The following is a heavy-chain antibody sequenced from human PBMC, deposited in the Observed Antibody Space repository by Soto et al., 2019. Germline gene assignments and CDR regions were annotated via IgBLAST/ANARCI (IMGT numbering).Heavy chain of an antibody. Sequence: GASVKVSCKASGGTFSSYAISWVRQAPGQGLEWMGGIIPIFGTANYAQKLQGRVTITADESTSTAYMELSSLRFEDTAVYYCARAIVGPTTTGWLDPWGQGALVTVSS. J-gene: IGHJ5*02. CDR1: GGTFSSYA. V-gene: IGHV1-69*13. D-gene: IGHD1-26*01. CDR3: ARAIVGPTTTGWLDP. CDR2: IIPIFGTA.